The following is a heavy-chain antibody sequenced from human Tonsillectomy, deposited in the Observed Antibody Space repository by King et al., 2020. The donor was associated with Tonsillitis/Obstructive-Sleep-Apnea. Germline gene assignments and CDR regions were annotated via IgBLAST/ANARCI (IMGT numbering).Heavy chain of an antibody. Sequence: VQLVESEGGLVQPGGSLRLSCSASAFTFSSYAMHWVRQAPGKGLDYVSGISSNGGSTESADSGKGRFTISRDNSKNTLYLHMSMLRGEDTAVYYCVKGSAGEYYYYYMDVWGKGTTVTVSS. D-gene: IGHD6-13*01. J-gene: IGHJ6*03. CDR3: VKGSAGEYYYYYMDV. V-gene: IGHV3-64D*06. CDR2: ISSNGGST. CDR1: AFTFSSYA.